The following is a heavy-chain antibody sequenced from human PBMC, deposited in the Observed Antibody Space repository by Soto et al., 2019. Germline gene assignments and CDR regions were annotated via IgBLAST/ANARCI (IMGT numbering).Heavy chain of an antibody. CDR1: GFTFRSYA. Sequence: EVQMLESGGGLVQPGGSLRLSCAASGFTFRSYATNWVRQAPGKGLEWVSTISGSADSTYYADSVKGRFTISRDNCKSTLSLQMNSLSAEDTAVYYCAKSCQASWVNMEVRGQGTTVIVS. CDR3: AKSCQASWVNMEV. V-gene: IGHV3-23*01. J-gene: IGHJ6*02. CDR2: ISGSADST. D-gene: IGHD2-2*01.